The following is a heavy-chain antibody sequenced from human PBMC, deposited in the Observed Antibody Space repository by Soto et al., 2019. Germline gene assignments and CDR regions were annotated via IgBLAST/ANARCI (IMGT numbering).Heavy chain of an antibody. Sequence: SETLSLTCTLSGGSISSSSNYWSWIRQPPGKGLERIGAINHSGSTNYNSSIKSRGTISVDTPNHQCPRKLSSVTAADTAVYYCARGRPGGLQRLYNWFDPWGQGTLVTVSS. V-gene: IGHV4-39*06. CDR1: GGSISSSSNY. J-gene: IGHJ5*02. CDR3: ARGRPGGLQRLYNWFDP. D-gene: IGHD4-4*01. CDR2: INHSGST.